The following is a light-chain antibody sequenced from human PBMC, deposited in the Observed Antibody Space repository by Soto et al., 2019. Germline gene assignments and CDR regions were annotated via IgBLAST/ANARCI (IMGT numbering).Light chain of an antibody. CDR2: AAS. J-gene: IGKJ2*01. CDR3: QQLNSYPRT. Sequence: DIQLTQSPSFLSASVGDRVTITCWASQGIRSYLAWYQQKPGKAPKVLIYAASTLQSGVPSRFSGSGSGTEFTLTISSLQPEDFATYYCQQLNSYPRTFGQGTKLEIK. V-gene: IGKV1-9*01. CDR1: QGIRSY.